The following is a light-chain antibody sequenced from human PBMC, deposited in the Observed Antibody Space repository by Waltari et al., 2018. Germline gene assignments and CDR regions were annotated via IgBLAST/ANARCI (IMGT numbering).Light chain of an antibody. J-gene: IGLJ3*02. Sequence: QSVLTQPPSLSATPGPKVTISCSVSSSNIGNTYVSWYQHLPGTAPKVFIYDNNRRPSEIPDRFSGSKSGTSATLGITGLQIGDEADYYCGTWDSTLSSWVFGGGTRLTVL. CDR1: SSNIGNTY. V-gene: IGLV1-51*01. CDR3: GTWDSTLSSWV. CDR2: DNN.